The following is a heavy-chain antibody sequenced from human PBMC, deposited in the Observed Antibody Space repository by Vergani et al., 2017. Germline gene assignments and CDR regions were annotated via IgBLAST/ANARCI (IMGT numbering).Heavy chain of an antibody. D-gene: IGHD1-14*01. CDR3: VSSNWNHVRRIYGFDM. CDR2: INPNSGGT. Sequence: QVQLVQSGAEVKKPGASVKVSCKASGYTFTGYYMHWVRQAPGQGLEWMGWINPNSGGTNYAQKFQGRVTMTRDTSISTAYMELSRLRSDDTAVYYCVSSNWNHVRRIYGFDMWGQGTMVTVSS. J-gene: IGHJ3*02. CDR1: GYTFTGYY. V-gene: IGHV1-2*02.